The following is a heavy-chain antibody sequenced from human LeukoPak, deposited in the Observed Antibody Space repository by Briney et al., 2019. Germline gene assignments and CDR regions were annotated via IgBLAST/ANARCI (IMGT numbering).Heavy chain of an antibody. Sequence: SETLSLTCTVSGGSISSSSYYWGWIRPPPGKGLEWIGSIYYSGSTYYNPSLKSRVTISVDTSKTQFSLKLSSVTAADTAVYYCARPGPQYYDSSGYYQNWGQGTLVTVSS. CDR3: ARPGPQYYDSSGYYQN. V-gene: IGHV4-39*01. CDR1: GGSISSSSYY. D-gene: IGHD3-22*01. J-gene: IGHJ4*02. CDR2: IYYSGST.